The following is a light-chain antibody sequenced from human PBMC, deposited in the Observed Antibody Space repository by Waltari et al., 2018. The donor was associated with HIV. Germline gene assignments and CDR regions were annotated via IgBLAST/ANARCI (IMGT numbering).Light chain of an antibody. V-gene: IGLV1-36*01. Sequence: QSVLTQPPSVSEAPRQRVTISCSGSSSNDGYNAVHRYQQLPGKSPKLLIYFDDLLSSGVSDRFSGSKSGTSASLAISGLQSEDEGDYYCAAWDDSLNGYVFGTGTKVTVL. CDR2: FDD. CDR1: SSNDGYNA. CDR3: AAWDDSLNGYV. J-gene: IGLJ1*01.